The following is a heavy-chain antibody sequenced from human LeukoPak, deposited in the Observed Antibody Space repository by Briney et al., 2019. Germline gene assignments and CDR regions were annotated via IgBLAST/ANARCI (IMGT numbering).Heavy chain of an antibody. Sequence: PSETLSLTCAVYGGSFSGYYWSWIRQPPGKGLEWIGEINHSGSTNYNPSLKSRVTISVDTSKNQFSLKLSSVTAADTAVYYCARSSRQRSTFRYWGQGTLVTVSS. J-gene: IGHJ4*02. CDR3: ARSSRQRSTFRY. CDR2: INHSGST. D-gene: IGHD2-2*01. V-gene: IGHV4-34*01. CDR1: GGSFSGYY.